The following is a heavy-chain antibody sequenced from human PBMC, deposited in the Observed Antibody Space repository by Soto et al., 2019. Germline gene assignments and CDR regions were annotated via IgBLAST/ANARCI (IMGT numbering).Heavy chain of an antibody. CDR1: GGSLSSHY. J-gene: IGHJ5*02. V-gene: IGHV4-59*11. CDR2: VYISGNT. D-gene: IGHD6-25*01. Sequence: SETLSLSCTVSGGSLSSHYWTWIRQSPGKGLEWIGYVYISGNTNYNPSRKSRVTISIDTSKNQFSRRLASVTAADTAFYYCGSVRPSGYVLSWGQGTLVTVSS. CDR3: GSVRPSGYVLS.